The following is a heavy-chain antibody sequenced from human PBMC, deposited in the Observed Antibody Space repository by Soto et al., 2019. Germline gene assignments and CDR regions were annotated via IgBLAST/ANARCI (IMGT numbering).Heavy chain of an antibody. V-gene: IGHV1-69*08. J-gene: IGHJ3*02. Sequence: QVQLVQSGAEVKKPGSSVKVSCKASGGTFSSYTISWVRQAPGQGLEWMGRIIPILGIANYAQKFQGRVTLTADKSTSTAYMELSSLRSEDTAVYYCARDGDDYGDYSAFDIWGQGTMVTVSS. CDR1: GGTFSSYT. D-gene: IGHD4-17*01. CDR2: IIPILGIA. CDR3: ARDGDDYGDYSAFDI.